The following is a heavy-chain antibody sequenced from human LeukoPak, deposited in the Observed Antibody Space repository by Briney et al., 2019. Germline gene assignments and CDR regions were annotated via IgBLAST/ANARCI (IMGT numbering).Heavy chain of an antibody. CDR2: IYTSGST. CDR3: AKDEGAAVFFSMGFAP. J-gene: IGHJ5*02. CDR1: GGSISSYY. Sequence: SETLSLTCTVSGGSISSYYWSWIRQPAGKGLEWIGRIYTSGSTNYNPSLKSRVTMSVDTSKNQFSLKLSSVTAADTAVYYCAKDEGAAVFFSMGFAPWAREPWSPSPQ. V-gene: IGHV4-4*07. D-gene: IGHD6-13*01.